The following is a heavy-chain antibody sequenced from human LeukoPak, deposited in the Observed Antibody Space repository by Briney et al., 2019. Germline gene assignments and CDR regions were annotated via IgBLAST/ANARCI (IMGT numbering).Heavy chain of an antibody. CDR1: GDSISGSNYH. J-gene: IGHJ5*02. V-gene: IGHV4-39*07. CDR2: VHHTGRA. Sequence: SETLSLTCTVSGDSISGSNYHWGWIRQPLGKGLEWLGTVHHTGRAFYNPSLRGRTTVSVDTSKNQFSLKLTSVTAADTAVYYCAREPDAWGQGTLVTASS. CDR3: AREPDA.